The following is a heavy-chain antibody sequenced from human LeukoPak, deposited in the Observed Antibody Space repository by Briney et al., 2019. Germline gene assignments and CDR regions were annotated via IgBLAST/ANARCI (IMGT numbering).Heavy chain of an antibody. Sequence: GASVKVSCKASGGTFSSYAISWVRQAPGQGLEWMGGIIPIFGTANYAQKFQGRVTITADKSTSTAYVELSSLRSEDTAVYYCASSHDRAYYYYMDVWGKGTTVTVSS. CDR3: ASSHDRAYYYYMDV. D-gene: IGHD3-9*01. CDR1: GGTFSSYA. J-gene: IGHJ6*03. V-gene: IGHV1-69*06. CDR2: IIPIFGTA.